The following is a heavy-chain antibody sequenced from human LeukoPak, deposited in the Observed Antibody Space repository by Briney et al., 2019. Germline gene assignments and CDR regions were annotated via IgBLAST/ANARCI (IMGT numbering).Heavy chain of an antibody. Sequence: PSETLSLTCTVSGGSISSSSYYWGWIRQPPGKGLEWIGSIYYSGSTYYNPSLKSRVTISVDTSKNQFSLKLSSVTAADTAVYYCARERILEWLLFGAFDIWGQGTMVTVSS. J-gene: IGHJ3*02. CDR3: ARERILEWLLFGAFDI. CDR1: GGSISSSSYY. CDR2: IYYSGST. D-gene: IGHD3-3*01. V-gene: IGHV4-39*07.